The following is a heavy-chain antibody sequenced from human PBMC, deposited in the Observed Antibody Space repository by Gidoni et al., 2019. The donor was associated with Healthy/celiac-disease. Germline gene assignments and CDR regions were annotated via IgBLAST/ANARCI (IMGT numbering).Heavy chain of an antibody. D-gene: IGHD3-16*02. J-gene: IGHJ4*02. CDR1: GGSFSGYY. V-gene: IGHV4-34*01. CDR2: IKHSGST. CDR3: ARGFKVDYDYVWWSYRYVGTFDY. Sequence: QVQLQQWGAGLLKPSETLSLTCAVYGGSFSGYYWSWLRQPPGKGLEWIWEIKHSGSTNYNPALKRRVTISVDTSKNQFSLKLSSVTAADTAVYYCARGFKVDYDYVWWSYRYVGTFDYWGQGTLVTVSS.